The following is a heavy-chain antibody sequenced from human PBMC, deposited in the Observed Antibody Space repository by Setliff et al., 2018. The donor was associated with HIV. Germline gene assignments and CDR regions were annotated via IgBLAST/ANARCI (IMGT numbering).Heavy chain of an antibody. CDR1: GFAFGNYA. V-gene: IGHV3-30*04. Sequence: SGGSLRLSCAASGFAFGNYAMHWVRQAPGEGLEWVAIVSYGGTNTYCADSVKGRFTISRDNSKNTVYLQMNSLRAEDTAVYYCAKDDQRSGASDYWGQGTLVTVSS. D-gene: IGHD7-27*01. CDR2: VSYGGTNT. CDR3: AKDDQRSGASDY. J-gene: IGHJ4*02.